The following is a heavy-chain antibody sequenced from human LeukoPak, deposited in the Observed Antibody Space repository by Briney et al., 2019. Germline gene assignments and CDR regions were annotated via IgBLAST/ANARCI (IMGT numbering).Heavy chain of an antibody. J-gene: IGHJ3*01. Sequence: GGSLRLSCAASGFIFNTFWMNWVRLTPGKGLEWVAKINQDGSDMYYVDSVKGRFLVSRDNARNLVYLQMNSLRVDDTAVYYCARDFPGIGRGTFDFWGQGTIIIVSS. D-gene: IGHD3-10*01. CDR3: ARDFPGIGRGTFDF. CDR1: GFIFNTFW. CDR2: INQDGSDM. V-gene: IGHV3-7*03.